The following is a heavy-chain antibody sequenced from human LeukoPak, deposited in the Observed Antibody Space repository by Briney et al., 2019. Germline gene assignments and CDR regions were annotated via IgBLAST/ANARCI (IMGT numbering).Heavy chain of an antibody. J-gene: IGHJ6*03. CDR2: IRSKANSYAT. Sequence: GGSLRLSCAASGFTISGSAMHWVRQASGKGLEWVGRIRSKANSYATAYAASVKGRFTISRDDSKNTAYLQMNSLKTEDTAVYYWTRQTLDYYYMDVWGKGTTVTVSS. V-gene: IGHV3-73*01. CDR1: GFTISGSA. CDR3: TRQTLDYYYMDV.